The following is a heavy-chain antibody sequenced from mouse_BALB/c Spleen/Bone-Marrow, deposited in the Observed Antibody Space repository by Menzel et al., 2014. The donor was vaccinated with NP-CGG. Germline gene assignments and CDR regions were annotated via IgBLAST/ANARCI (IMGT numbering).Heavy chain of an antibody. CDR3: ARSNYGYDVYFDY. V-gene: IGHV1-80*01. CDR2: IFPGDGDT. D-gene: IGHD2-2*01. Sequence: SGAELVRPGSSVKISCKASGYAFSNYWMNWVKQRPGQGLEWIGQIFPGDGDTNYNGKFKGKATLTADKSSSTAYMQLNSLTSEDSAVYFCARSNYGYDVYFDYWGRGTTLTVSS. J-gene: IGHJ2*01. CDR1: GYAFSNYW.